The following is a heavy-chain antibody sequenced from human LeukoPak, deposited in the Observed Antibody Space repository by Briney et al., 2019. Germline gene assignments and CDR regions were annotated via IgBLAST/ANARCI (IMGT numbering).Heavy chain of an antibody. V-gene: IGHV3-23*01. J-gene: IGHJ6*03. CDR2: ISGSGGST. D-gene: IGHD6-19*01. CDR1: GFTFSSYA. CDR3: ANLGVAALFYYMDV. Sequence: GGSLRLSCAASGFTFSSYAMSWVRQAPGEGLEWVSGISGSGGSTYYADSVKGRFTISRDNSKNTLYLQMNSLRAEDTALYYCANLGVAALFYYMDVWGKGTTVTVSS.